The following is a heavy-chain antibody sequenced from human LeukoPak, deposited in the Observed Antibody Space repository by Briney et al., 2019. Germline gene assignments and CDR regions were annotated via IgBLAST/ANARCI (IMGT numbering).Heavy chain of an antibody. Sequence: ASVKASCKASGYTFTSYGISWVRQAPGQGLEWMGWISAYNGNTNYAQKLQGRVTMTTDTSTSTAYMELRSLRSDDTAVYYCARARSRGYSYGYFYWGQGTPVTVSS. V-gene: IGHV1-18*01. CDR2: ISAYNGNT. D-gene: IGHD5-18*01. CDR1: GYTFTSYG. CDR3: ARARSRGYSYGYFY. J-gene: IGHJ4*02.